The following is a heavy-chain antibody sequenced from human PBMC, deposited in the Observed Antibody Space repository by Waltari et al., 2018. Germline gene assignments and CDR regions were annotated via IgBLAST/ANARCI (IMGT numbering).Heavy chain of an antibody. CDR1: GGFISRHS. CDR2: IFYRGST. Sequence: QVQLQESGPGLVQPSETLSLTCTVSGGFISRHSWSWILQPPGKGLEWIGYIFYRGSTNYNPSLKSRVTISVDTSKNQVSLKLSSVTAADTAVYYCARGAPARAYYNYYGMDVWGQGTTVTVSS. J-gene: IGHJ6*02. V-gene: IGHV4-59*11. CDR3: ARGAPARAYYNYYGMDV. D-gene: IGHD6-6*01.